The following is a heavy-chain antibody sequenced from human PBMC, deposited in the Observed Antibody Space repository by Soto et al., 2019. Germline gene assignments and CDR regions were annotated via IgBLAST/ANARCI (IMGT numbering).Heavy chain of an antibody. D-gene: IGHD3-3*01. CDR3: ARGHTMAGATFDF. J-gene: IGHJ4*02. CDR1: GYTFTSYG. Sequence: QVLLVQSGAEVKKPGASLRVSCKASGYTFTSYGLSWVRQAPGQGLEWMGWISAYNDVTDYAQKFQDRVTMTTDRSTNTAYMELKNLTSDDTAVYYRARGHTMAGATFDFWGQGTLVTVSS. CDR2: ISAYNDVT. V-gene: IGHV1-18*01.